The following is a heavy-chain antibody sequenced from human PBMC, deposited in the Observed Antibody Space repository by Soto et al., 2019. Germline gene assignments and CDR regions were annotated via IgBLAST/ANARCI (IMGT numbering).Heavy chain of an antibody. CDR3: ARDEGVPINYRFDY. CDR2: IHENGHFK. V-gene: IGHV3-7*03. Sequence: GGSLRLSCAAFGFSFSSYSMSWIRQAPGKGLEWLAHIHENGHFKFYVDSVKGRFTISRDDALNSLYLQMNSLRAEDTAMYYCARDEGVPINYRFDYWGQGTLVTVSS. CDR1: GFSFSSYS. D-gene: IGHD4-4*01. J-gene: IGHJ4*02.